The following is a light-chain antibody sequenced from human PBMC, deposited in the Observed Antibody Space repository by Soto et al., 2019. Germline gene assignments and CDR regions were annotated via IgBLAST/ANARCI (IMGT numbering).Light chain of an antibody. Sequence: QSVLTQPPSVSGAAGQRVTISCTGSSSNIGTGYDVHWYQQLPGAAPKLLIYTNINRPSGVPDRFSGSKSGTSASLAITGIQAEDEADYYCQTYDSSLSGYVFGTGTKVTVL. J-gene: IGLJ1*01. V-gene: IGLV1-40*01. CDR3: QTYDSSLSGYV. CDR2: TNI. CDR1: SSNIGTGYD.